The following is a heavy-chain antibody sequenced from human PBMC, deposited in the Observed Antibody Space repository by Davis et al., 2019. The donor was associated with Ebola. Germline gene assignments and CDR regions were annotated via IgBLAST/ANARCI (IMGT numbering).Heavy chain of an antibody. CDR2: IGTAGDT. Sequence: GGSLRLSCAASGFSFSTYDMHWVRQATGKGLEWVSAIGTAGDTYYPGSVKGRFTISRENAKNSLYLQMNSLRAEDTAVYYCARDRTHRYDFWSGYYSVIDYWGQGTLVTVSS. CDR3: ARDRTHRYDFWSGYYSVIDY. J-gene: IGHJ4*02. CDR1: GFSFSTYD. D-gene: IGHD3-3*01. V-gene: IGHV3-13*01.